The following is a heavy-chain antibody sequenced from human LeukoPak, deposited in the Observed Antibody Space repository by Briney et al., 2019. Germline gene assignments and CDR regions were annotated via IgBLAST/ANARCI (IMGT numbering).Heavy chain of an antibody. CDR2: ISGGGGST. Sequence: GGSLRLSCAASGFTFSSYAMSWVRQAPGKGLEWVSAISGGGGSTYYADSVKGRFTISRDNSKNTLYLQMNSLRAEDTAVYYCAKDRLTYYYDSSGYYFFDYWGQGTLVTVSS. CDR3: AKDRLTYYYDSSGYYFFDY. D-gene: IGHD3-22*01. V-gene: IGHV3-23*01. J-gene: IGHJ4*02. CDR1: GFTFSSYA.